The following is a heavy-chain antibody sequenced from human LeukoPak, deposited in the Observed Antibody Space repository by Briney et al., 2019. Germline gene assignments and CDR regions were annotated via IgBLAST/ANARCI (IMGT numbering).Heavy chain of an antibody. CDR3: ARAALRYFDWLAGMDV. V-gene: IGHV3-30*04. D-gene: IGHD3-9*01. Sequence: GRSLRLSCAASGFTFSSYAMHWVRQAPGKGLEWVAVISYDGSNKYYADSVKGRFTISRDNSKNTLYLQMNSLRAEDTAVYYCARAALRYFDWLAGMDVCGKGTTVTVSS. CDR1: GFTFSSYA. J-gene: IGHJ6*04. CDR2: ISYDGSNK.